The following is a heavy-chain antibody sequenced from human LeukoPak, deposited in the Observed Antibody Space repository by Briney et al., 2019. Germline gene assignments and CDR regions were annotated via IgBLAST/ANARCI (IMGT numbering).Heavy chain of an antibody. Sequence: PGGSLRLSCAASGFTFCSYGMHWVRQAPGKGLEWVAVISYDGSNKYYADSVKGRFTISRDNSKNTLYLQMNSLRAEDTAVYYCAKDRYWGQGTLVTVSS. J-gene: IGHJ4*02. CDR2: ISYDGSNK. CDR1: GFTFCSYG. CDR3: AKDRY. V-gene: IGHV3-30*18.